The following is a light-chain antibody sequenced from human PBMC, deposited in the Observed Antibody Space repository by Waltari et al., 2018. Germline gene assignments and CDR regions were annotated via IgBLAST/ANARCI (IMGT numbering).Light chain of an antibody. CDR2: EVN. J-gene: IGLJ2*01. V-gene: IGLV2-8*01. CDR3: SSYAVSNNLL. CDR1: SRDDGGYKY. Sequence: QSALTQPPSASGSPGQSVTISCTGTSRDDGGYKYVSWYQQHPGKAPRRISYEVNRRPSGVADRFCGSKSGNTASLTGAGLQAEDEADYYCSSYAVSNNLLFGGGTKLTVL.